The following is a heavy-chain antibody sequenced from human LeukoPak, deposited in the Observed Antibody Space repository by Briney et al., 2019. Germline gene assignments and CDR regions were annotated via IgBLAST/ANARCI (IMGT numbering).Heavy chain of an antibody. J-gene: IGHJ4*02. CDR3: TTTHGAGPDNFDH. V-gene: IGHV3-15*01. CDR2: IKSESDGGTA. Sequence: GGSLRLSCAASGFTFNTAWMTWVPQAPGQGLEWVGRIKSESDGGTADYAQPVKRRFTISRDDSKNTLYLQMNSLKTEDTAVYYCTTTHGAGPDNFDHWGQGSLVTVSS. CDR1: GFTFNTAW. D-gene: IGHD1-14*01.